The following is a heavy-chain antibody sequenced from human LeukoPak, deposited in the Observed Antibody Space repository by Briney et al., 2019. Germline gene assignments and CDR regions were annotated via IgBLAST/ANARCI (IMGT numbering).Heavy chain of an antibody. CDR1: GRSIRSYY. V-gene: IGHV4-4*07. CDR3: ARGSSSWYGFDY. J-gene: IGHJ4*02. CDR2: IYTSGST. Sequence: SETLSLTCSVSGRSIRSYYWSWLRQPAGKGLEWLGRIYTSGSTNYNPSLKSRVTISVDKSKNQFSLKLSSVAAADTAVYYCARGSSSWYGFDYWGQGTLVTVSS. D-gene: IGHD6-13*01.